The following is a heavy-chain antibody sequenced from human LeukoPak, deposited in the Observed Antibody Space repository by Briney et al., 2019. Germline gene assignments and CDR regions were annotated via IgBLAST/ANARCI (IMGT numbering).Heavy chain of an antibody. V-gene: IGHV6-1*01. CDR2: TYYRSKWYN. CDR3: AREGEYYYDSSGYPFDY. J-gene: IGHJ4*02. CDR1: GDSVSSNSAA. D-gene: IGHD3-22*01. Sequence: SQTLSLTCAISGDSVSSNSAAWNWIRQSPSRGLEWLGRTYYRSKWYNDYAVSVKSRITINPDTSKNQLSLQLNSVTPEDTAVYYCAREGEYYYDSSGYPFDYWGQGTLVTVSS.